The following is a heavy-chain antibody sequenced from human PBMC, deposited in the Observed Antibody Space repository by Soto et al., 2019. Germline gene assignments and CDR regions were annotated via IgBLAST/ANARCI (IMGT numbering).Heavy chain of an antibody. CDR1: GYNFMKYG. V-gene: IGHV1-18*01. Sequence: ASVKVSCKGFGYNFMKYGINWVRQAPGQGLEWVGWISPYSGYTHSAQKFHGRLTLTTDTAAATAYMELRILRSADTAVYYCARGDWFHPWGPGTLVTVSS. CDR2: ISPYSGYT. CDR3: ARGDWFHP. J-gene: IGHJ5*02.